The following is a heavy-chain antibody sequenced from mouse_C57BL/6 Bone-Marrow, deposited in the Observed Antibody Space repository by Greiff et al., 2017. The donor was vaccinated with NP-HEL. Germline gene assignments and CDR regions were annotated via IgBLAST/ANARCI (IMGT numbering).Heavy chain of an antibody. CDR2: IDPEDGET. Sequence: VQLQQSGAELVKPGASVKLSCTASGFNIKDYYMHWVKQRTEQGLEWIGRIDPEDGETKYVPKFQGKATITADTSSNTAYLQLSSLTSEDTAVYYCAFYYYGSSFFDYWGQGTTLTVSS. D-gene: IGHD1-1*01. CDR3: AFYYYGSSFFDY. V-gene: IGHV14-2*01. J-gene: IGHJ2*01. CDR1: GFNIKDYY.